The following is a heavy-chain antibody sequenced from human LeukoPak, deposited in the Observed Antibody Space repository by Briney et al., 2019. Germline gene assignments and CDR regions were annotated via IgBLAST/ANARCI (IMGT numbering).Heavy chain of an antibody. CDR2: IYHSGST. Sequence: SETLSLTCTVSGGSISSYYWGWIRQPPGEGLEWIGSIYHSGSTYYNPSLKSRVTISVDTSKNQFSLKLSSVTAADTAVYYCARDRMNYYDSSGYYCLDYWGQGTLVTVSS. V-gene: IGHV4-39*07. CDR3: ARDRMNYYDSSGYYCLDY. D-gene: IGHD3-22*01. J-gene: IGHJ4*02. CDR1: GGSISSYY.